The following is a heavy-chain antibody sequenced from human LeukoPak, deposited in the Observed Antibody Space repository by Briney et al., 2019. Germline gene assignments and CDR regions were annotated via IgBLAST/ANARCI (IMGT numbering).Heavy chain of an antibody. Sequence: SETLSLTCTVSGGSISSYYWSWIRQPPGKGLEWIGYIYYSGSTNYNPSLKSRVTISVDTSKNQFSLKLSSVTAADTAVYYCARHNRMGLWVRRYYYYYMDVWGKGTTVTISS. CDR1: GGSISSYY. D-gene: IGHD3-16*01. V-gene: IGHV4-59*08. CDR3: ARHNRMGLWVRRYYYYYMDV. J-gene: IGHJ6*03. CDR2: IYYSGST.